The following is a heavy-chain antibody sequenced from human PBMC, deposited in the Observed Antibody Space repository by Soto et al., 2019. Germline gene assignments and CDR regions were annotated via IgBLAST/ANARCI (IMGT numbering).Heavy chain of an antibody. Sequence: SVKVSCEASGGTFSSYAISWVRQAPGQGLEWMGGIIPIFGTANYAQKFQGRVTITADESTSTAYMELSSLRSEDTAVYYCARAASGSEYYYDSSGYYYYYGMDVWGQRTTVPVS. J-gene: IGHJ6*02. CDR1: GGTFSSYA. CDR3: ARAASGSEYYYDSSGYYYYYGMDV. D-gene: IGHD3-22*01. V-gene: IGHV1-69*13. CDR2: IIPIFGTA.